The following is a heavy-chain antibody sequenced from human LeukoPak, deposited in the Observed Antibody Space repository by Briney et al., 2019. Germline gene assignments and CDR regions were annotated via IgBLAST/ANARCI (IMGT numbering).Heavy chain of an antibody. CDR3: ARERYSSSWAYYYYYMDV. CDR2: IYHSGST. V-gene: IGHV4-38-2*02. J-gene: IGHJ6*03. D-gene: IGHD6-6*01. Sequence: SETLSLTCTVSGYSISSGYYWGWIRQPPGKGLEWIGSIYHSGSTYYNPSLKSRVTISVDTSKNQFSLKLSSVTAADTAVYYCARERYSSSWAYYYYYMDVWGKGTTVTVSS. CDR1: GYSISSGYY.